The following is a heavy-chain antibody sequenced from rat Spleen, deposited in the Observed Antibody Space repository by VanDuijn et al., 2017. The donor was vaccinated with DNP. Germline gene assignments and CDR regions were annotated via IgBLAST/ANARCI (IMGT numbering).Heavy chain of an antibody. J-gene: IGHJ2*01. CDR1: GFSLTSYH. CDR3: ATGVYGGYSDY. V-gene: IGHV2-30*01. D-gene: IGHD1-11*01. Sequence: QVQLKESGPGLVQPSETLSLACTVSGFSLTSYHMHWVRQPSGKGLEWMGVIWTDGNTDYNSALKSRLSISRDTSKSQVFLKMNSLQTEDTATYYCATGVYGGYSDYWGQGVMVTVSS. CDR2: IWTDGNT.